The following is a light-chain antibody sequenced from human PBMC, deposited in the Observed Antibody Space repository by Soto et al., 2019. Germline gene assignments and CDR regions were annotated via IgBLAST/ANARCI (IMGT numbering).Light chain of an antibody. V-gene: IGLV2-23*01. CDR1: NTDVGKYNP. Sequence: QSVLTQPASVSGSPGQSITISCTGTNTDVGKYNPVSRYQQHPDKAPKLMIYEDSKRPSGVSNRFSGSKSGNTASLTISGLQAEDEADYYCCSYALGSTPVVFGGGTKVTVL. CDR2: EDS. CDR3: CSYALGSTPVV. J-gene: IGLJ2*01.